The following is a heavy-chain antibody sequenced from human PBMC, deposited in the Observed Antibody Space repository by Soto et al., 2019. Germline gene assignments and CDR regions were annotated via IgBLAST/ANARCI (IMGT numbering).Heavy chain of an antibody. CDR3: ARAWQYSSGFFDY. Sequence: GASVKVSCKASGYTFTNYDISWVRQAPGQGLEWMGWISTYNGDSNYAQNLQGRVTMTTDTSTSTAYLYVRTLRSDDTAVYYCARAWQYSSGFFDYWGQGTQVTVSS. CDR2: ISTYNGDS. V-gene: IGHV1-18*01. J-gene: IGHJ4*02. CDR1: GYTFTNYD. D-gene: IGHD6-19*01.